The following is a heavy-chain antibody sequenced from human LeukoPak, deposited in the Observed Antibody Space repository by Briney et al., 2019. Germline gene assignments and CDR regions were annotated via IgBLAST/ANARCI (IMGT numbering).Heavy chain of an antibody. CDR3: ARGGYSGYDFAAFDI. J-gene: IGHJ3*02. CDR1: GGSISSYY. CDR2: IYYSGST. D-gene: IGHD5-12*01. Sequence: PSETLSLTCTVSGGSISSYYWSWIRQPPGKGLEGIGYIYYSGSTNYNPSLKSRVAISVDTSKNQFSLKLSSVTAADTAVYYCARGGYSGYDFAAFDIWGQGTMVTVSS. V-gene: IGHV4-59*01.